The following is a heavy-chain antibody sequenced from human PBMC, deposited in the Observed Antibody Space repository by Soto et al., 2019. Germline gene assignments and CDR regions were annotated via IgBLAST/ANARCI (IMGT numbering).Heavy chain of an antibody. CDR2: IYPGDSDT. Sequence: GESLKISCKGSGYSFTSYWIGWVRQMPGKGLEWMGIIYPGDSDTRYSPPFQGQVTISADKSISTAYLQWSSLKASDTAMYYCASNAPDGYYYMDVWGKGTTVTVSS. J-gene: IGHJ6*03. CDR1: GYSFTSYW. CDR3: ASNAPDGYYYMDV. V-gene: IGHV5-51*01.